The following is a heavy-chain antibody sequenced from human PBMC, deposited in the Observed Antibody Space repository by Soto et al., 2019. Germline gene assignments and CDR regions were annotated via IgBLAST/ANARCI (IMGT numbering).Heavy chain of an antibody. Sequence: TLSLTCAVYGGSFSGYYWSWIRQPPGKGLEWIGEINHSGSTNYNPSLKSRVTISVDTSKNQFSLKLSSVTAADTAVYYCAIPRYSSGWGGFDPWGQGTLVTVSS. J-gene: IGHJ5*02. V-gene: IGHV4-34*01. D-gene: IGHD6-19*01. CDR2: INHSGST. CDR3: AIPRYSSGWGGFDP. CDR1: GGSFSGYY.